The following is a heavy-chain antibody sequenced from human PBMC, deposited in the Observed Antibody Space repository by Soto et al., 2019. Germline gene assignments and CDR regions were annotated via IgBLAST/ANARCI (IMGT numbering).Heavy chain of an antibody. CDR2: ISYDGSNK. Sequence: GGSLRLSCAASGFTFSSYAMHWVRQAPGKGLEWVAVISYDGSNKYYADSVKGRFTISRDNAQSSLYLQMTSLRDEDTAVYYCARAPNRALDYWGQGTLVTVSS. J-gene: IGHJ4*02. CDR3: ARAPNRALDY. V-gene: IGHV3-30-3*01. D-gene: IGHD2-8*01. CDR1: GFTFSSYA.